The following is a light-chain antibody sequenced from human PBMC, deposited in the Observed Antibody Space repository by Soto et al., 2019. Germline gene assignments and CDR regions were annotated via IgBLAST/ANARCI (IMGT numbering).Light chain of an antibody. CDR2: GAS. CDR3: QQHNSFPIP. CDR1: QGISSF. Sequence: IQFTQSPSSLSASVGDRVTITCRASQGISSFLAWYQQKPGKAPKLLIYGASTLQSGVPSRFSGSGSGTDFTLTIGSLLPEDFSTYYCQQHNSFPIPFGPGTKLDIK. V-gene: IGKV1-9*01. J-gene: IGKJ3*01.